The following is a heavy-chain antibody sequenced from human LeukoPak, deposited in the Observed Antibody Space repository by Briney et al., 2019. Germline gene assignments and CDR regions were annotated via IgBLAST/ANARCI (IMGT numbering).Heavy chain of an antibody. D-gene: IGHD1-26*01. J-gene: IGHJ6*02. Sequence: PGGSLRLSCAASGFSFNKYGMHWVRQAPGKGLEWVAFIRNDGGRKYYRESVKGRFTISRDNAKDTVYLQMNSLREDETAVYYCAKDVLVVGGEDYHYGMDVWGQGTTVIVSS. V-gene: IGHV3-30*02. CDR3: AKDVLVVGGEDYHYGMDV. CDR1: GFSFNKYG. CDR2: IRNDGGRK.